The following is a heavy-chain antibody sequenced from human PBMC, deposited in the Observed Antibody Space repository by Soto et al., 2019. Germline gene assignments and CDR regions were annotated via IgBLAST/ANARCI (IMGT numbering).Heavy chain of an antibody. Sequence: SETLSLTRTVSGGSVSSGSYYWSWIRQPPGKGLEWIGYIYYSGSTNCNPSLKSRVTISVDTSKNQFSLKLSSVTAADTAVYYCARANNGDYSAYWGQGTLVTVSS. V-gene: IGHV4-61*01. CDR2: IYYSGST. CDR1: GGSVSSGSYY. J-gene: IGHJ4*02. CDR3: ARANNGDYSAY. D-gene: IGHD4-17*01.